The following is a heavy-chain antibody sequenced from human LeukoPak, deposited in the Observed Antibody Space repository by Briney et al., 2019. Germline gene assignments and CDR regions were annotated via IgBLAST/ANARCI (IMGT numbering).Heavy chain of an antibody. CDR3: AKHSGSYFIYYVDS. V-gene: IGHV3-23*01. Sequence: GGSLRLSCAASGFTFSSYGMSWVRQAPGKGLEWLSTISGSAYNTYYADSVKGRFTVSRDNSANTLYLQMNSLRADDTALYYCAKHSGSYFIYYVDSWGQGTLVTVSS. CDR1: GFTFSSYG. J-gene: IGHJ4*02. D-gene: IGHD1-26*01. CDR2: ISGSAYNT.